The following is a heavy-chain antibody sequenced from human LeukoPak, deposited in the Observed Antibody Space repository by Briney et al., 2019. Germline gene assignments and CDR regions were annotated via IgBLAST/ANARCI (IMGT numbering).Heavy chain of an antibody. Sequence: SETLSLTCTVSGGSISSYYGSWIRQPPGKGLEWIGYIYYSGSTNYNPSLKSRVTISVDTSKNQFSLKLSSVTAADTAVYYCAKLSDSGSYYYFDYWGQGTLVTVSS. CDR2: IYYSGST. CDR3: AKLSDSGSYYYFDY. D-gene: IGHD1-26*01. CDR1: GGSISSYY. J-gene: IGHJ4*02. V-gene: IGHV4-59*01.